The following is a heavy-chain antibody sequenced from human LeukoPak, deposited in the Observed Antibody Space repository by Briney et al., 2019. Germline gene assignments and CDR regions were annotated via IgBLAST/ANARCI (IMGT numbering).Heavy chain of an antibody. CDR1: GFTFSSYG. J-gene: IGHJ4*02. V-gene: IGHV3-23*01. CDR2: ISGSGGST. Sequence: GGSLRLSCAASGFTFSSYGMSWVRQAPGKGLEWVSAISGSGGSTYYADSVKGRFTISRDNSKNTLYLQMNSLRAEDTALYYCARQADTAMLIWSFTDYWGQGTLVTVSS. D-gene: IGHD5-18*01. CDR3: ARQADTAMLIWSFTDY.